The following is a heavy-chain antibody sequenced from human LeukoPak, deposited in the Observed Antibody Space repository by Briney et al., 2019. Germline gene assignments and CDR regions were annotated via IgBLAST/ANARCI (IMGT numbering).Heavy chain of an antibody. J-gene: IGHJ4*02. D-gene: IGHD3-22*01. Sequence: ASVKVSCKASGYTFTSYGISWVRQAPGQGLEWMGWINPNSGGTNYAQKFQGRVTMTRDTSISTAYMELSRLRSDDTAVYYCARADSSGYYYRYWGQGTLVTVSS. CDR2: INPNSGGT. CDR1: GYTFTSYG. CDR3: ARADSSGYYYRY. V-gene: IGHV1-2*02.